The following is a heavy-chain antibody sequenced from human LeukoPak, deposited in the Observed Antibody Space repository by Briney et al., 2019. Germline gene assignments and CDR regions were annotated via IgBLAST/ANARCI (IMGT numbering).Heavy chain of an antibody. CDR1: GGSISSSSYY. CDR2: MYYSGST. D-gene: IGHD5-12*01. V-gene: IGHV4-39*01. CDR3: ARRPVVATIFQNWFDP. Sequence: SETLSLTCTVSGGSISSSSYYWGWIRQPPGKGLEWIGSMYYSGSTYYNQSLKSRFTISVETSKNQFSLKLSSVTAADTAVYYCARRPVVATIFQNWFDPWGQGTLVTVSS. J-gene: IGHJ5*02.